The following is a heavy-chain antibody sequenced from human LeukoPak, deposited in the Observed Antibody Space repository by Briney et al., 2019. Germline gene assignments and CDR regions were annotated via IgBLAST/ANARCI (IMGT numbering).Heavy chain of an antibody. CDR3: AKSIEYSSSSFDY. Sequence: GRSLRLSCTASGFTFSSYGMHCVRQAPGKGLEWVAVISYDGRNKYYGDSVKGRFTISRDNSKNTLYLQMNSLRAEDTAVYYCAKSIEYSSSSFDYWGQGTLVTVSS. D-gene: IGHD6-6*01. CDR1: GFTFSSYG. V-gene: IGHV3-30*18. CDR2: ISYDGRNK. J-gene: IGHJ4*02.